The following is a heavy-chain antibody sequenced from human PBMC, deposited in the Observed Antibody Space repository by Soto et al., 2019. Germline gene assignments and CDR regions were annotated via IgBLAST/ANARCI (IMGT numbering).Heavy chain of an antibody. CDR2: IKQDGSEK. Sequence: PGGSLRLSCAASGFTFSSYWMSWVRQAPGKGLEWVANIKQDGSEKYNVDTVKGRFTISRDNAKNSLYLQMNSLRAEDTAVYYCAREARITIFGVVKGSYFDYWGQGTLVTVSS. D-gene: IGHD3-3*01. CDR3: AREARITIFGVVKGSYFDY. V-gene: IGHV3-7*05. CDR1: GFTFSSYW. J-gene: IGHJ4*02.